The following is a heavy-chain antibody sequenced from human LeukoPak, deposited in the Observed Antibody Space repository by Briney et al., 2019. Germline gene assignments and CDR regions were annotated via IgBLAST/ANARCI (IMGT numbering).Heavy chain of an antibody. V-gene: IGHV1-2*02. D-gene: IGHD3-22*01. J-gene: IGHJ5*02. CDR1: GYTFTGYY. Sequence: ASVKVSCKASGYTFTGYYMHWVRQAPGQGLEWMGWINPNSGGTNYAQKFQGRVTMTRDTSISTAYMELSRLRSDDTAVYYCARDGGYYYDSSCFYEGFDPWGQGTLVTVSS. CDR3: ARDGGYYYDSSCFYEGFDP. CDR2: INPNSGGT.